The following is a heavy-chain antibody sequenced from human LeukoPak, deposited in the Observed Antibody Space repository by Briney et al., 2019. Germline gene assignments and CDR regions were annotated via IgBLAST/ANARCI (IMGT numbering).Heavy chain of an antibody. CDR1: GGTFSSYA. CDR3: AAYSSSYTRDDY. Sequence: GASVKVSCKASGGTFSSYAISWVRQAPGQGLEWMGGIIPIFGTANYAQKFQGRVTITTDESTSTAYVELSSLRSEDTAVYYCAAYSSSYTRDDYWGQGTLVTVSS. J-gene: IGHJ4*02. V-gene: IGHV1-69*05. CDR2: IIPIFGTA. D-gene: IGHD6-13*01.